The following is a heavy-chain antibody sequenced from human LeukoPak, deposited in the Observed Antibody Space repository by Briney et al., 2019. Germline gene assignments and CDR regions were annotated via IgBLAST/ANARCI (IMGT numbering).Heavy chain of an antibody. D-gene: IGHD2-21*01. CDR2: ISAYDGNT. CDR3: ARGPPHYFYCDVPFYY. V-gene: IGHV1-18*01. CDR1: GYTFASYG. J-gene: IGHJ4*02. Sequence: ASVKVSCKASGYTFASYGISWVRQAPGQGLEWMGWISAYDGNTNYAQKLQGRVTMTTDASTSIAYMELRRLKSDDPAVYYCARGPPHYFYCDVPFYYLGQGTLVTVSS.